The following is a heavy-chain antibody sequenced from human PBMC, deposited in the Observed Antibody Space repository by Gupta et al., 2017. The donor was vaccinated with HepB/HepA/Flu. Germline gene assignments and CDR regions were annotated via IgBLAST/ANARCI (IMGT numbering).Heavy chain of an antibody. D-gene: IGHD6-19*01. V-gene: IGHV3-23*01. CDR3: AKAHSSGWYGGDYFDY. CDR2: ITGSGGST. CDR1: GFTFRSYA. J-gene: IGHJ4*02. Sequence: EVQLLESGGGLVQPGGSLRLSCAASGFTFRSYAMNWVRQAPGKGLEWVSAITGSGGSTYYGDSVKGRFTISRDNSKNTLYLQMNSLRAEDTAIYYCAKAHSSGWYGGDYFDYWGQGNLVTVSS.